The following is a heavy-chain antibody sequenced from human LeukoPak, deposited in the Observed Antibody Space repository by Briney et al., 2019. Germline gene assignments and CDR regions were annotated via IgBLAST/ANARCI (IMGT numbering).Heavy chain of an antibody. Sequence: GESLKISCKGSGYSFTSYWIGWVRQMPGKGLEWMGIIYPGDSDTRYSPSSQGQVTISADKSITTAYLQWSSLKASDTAMYYCARQVPGCSGGTCYSGWFDPWGQGTLVTVSS. CDR1: GYSFTSYW. D-gene: IGHD2-15*01. CDR3: ARQVPGCSGGTCYSGWFDP. CDR2: IYPGDSDT. J-gene: IGHJ5*02. V-gene: IGHV5-51*01.